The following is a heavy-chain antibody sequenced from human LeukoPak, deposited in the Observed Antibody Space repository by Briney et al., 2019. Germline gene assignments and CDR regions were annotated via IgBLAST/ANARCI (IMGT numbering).Heavy chain of an antibody. V-gene: IGHV3-74*01. CDR3: ARSGGYNRLDY. CDR1: GFTFSTYW. CDR2: INGDGTST. Sequence: GGSLRLSCAASGFTFSTYWMHWVRQAPGKGLVWVSRINGDGTSTSYADSVKGRFTISRDNAENTLYLQMNSLRAEDTAVYYCARSGGYNRLDYWGQGTLVTVSS. D-gene: IGHD5-18*01. J-gene: IGHJ4*02.